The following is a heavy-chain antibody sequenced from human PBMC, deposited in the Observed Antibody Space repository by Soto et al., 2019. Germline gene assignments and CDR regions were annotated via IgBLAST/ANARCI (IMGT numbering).Heavy chain of an antibody. CDR2: ISGGGSRT. CDR3: AKDPGYCSGGSCYDAFDI. V-gene: IGHV3-23*01. CDR1: GFTFSSYW. J-gene: IGHJ3*02. Sequence: GGSLRLSCAASGFTFSSYWMSWVRQAPGKGLEWVSAISGGGSRTYYADSVKGRFTISRDNSKNTLYLQMNSLRAEDTAVYYCAKDPGYCSGGSCYDAFDIWGQGTMVTVSS. D-gene: IGHD2-15*01.